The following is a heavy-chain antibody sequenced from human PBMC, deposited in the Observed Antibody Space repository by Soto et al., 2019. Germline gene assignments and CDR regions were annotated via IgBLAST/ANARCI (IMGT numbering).Heavy chain of an antibody. J-gene: IGHJ4*02. D-gene: IGHD6-19*01. CDR3: ARDPSPVAVAYYFDY. Sequence: SVKVSCKASGGTFSSYTISWVRQAPGQGLEWMGRIIPILGIANYAQKFQGRVTITADKSTSTAYMELSSLRSEDTAVYYCARDPSPVAVAYYFDYWGQGTLVTVSS. CDR2: IIPILGIA. CDR1: GGTFSSYT. V-gene: IGHV1-69*04.